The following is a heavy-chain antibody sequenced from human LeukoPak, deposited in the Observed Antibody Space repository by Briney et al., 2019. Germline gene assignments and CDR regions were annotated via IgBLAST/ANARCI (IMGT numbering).Heavy chain of an antibody. CDR2: ISYDGSNK. Sequence: GGSLRLSCAASGFTFSTFGIHWVRQAPGKGLEWVAVISYDGSNKYYADSVKGRFTISRDNSKNTLYLQMNSLRAEDTAVYYCARGGYCSSTSCYLNDYWGQGTLVTVSS. J-gene: IGHJ4*02. CDR3: ARGGYCSSTSCYLNDY. CDR1: GFTFSTFG. V-gene: IGHV3-30*03. D-gene: IGHD2-2*01.